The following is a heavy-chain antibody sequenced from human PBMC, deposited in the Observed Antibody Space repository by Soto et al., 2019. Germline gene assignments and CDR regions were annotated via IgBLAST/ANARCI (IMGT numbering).Heavy chain of an antibody. Sequence: EVQLVQSGAEVKKPGESLRISCKGSGYSFTSYWISWVRQMPGKGLEWMGRIDPSDSYTNYSPSFQGHVTISADKSISTAYLQWSSLKASDTAMYYCARLLTRPRWLQLSLSMERNYYYYGMDVWGQGTTVTVSS. CDR1: GYSFTSYW. D-gene: IGHD5-12*01. CDR2: IDPSDSYT. V-gene: IGHV5-10-1*03. J-gene: IGHJ6*02. CDR3: ARLLTRPRWLQLSLSMERNYYYYGMDV.